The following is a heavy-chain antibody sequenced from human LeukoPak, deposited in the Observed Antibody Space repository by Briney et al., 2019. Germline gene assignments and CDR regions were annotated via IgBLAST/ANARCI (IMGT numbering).Heavy chain of an antibody. CDR3: ARDLRYYYGSGSYLRFDY. CDR2: ISAYNGNT. J-gene: IGHJ4*02. CDR1: GYTFTSYG. Sequence: ASVKVSCRASGYTFTSYGISWVRQAPGQGLEWMGWISAYNGNTNYAQKLQGRVTMTTDTSTSTAYMELRSLRSDDTAVYYCARDLRYYYGSGSYLRFDYWGQGTLVTVSS. V-gene: IGHV1-18*04. D-gene: IGHD3-10*01.